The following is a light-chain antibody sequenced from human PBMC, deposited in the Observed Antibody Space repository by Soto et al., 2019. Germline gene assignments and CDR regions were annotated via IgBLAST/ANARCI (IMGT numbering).Light chain of an antibody. V-gene: IGLV2-8*01. J-gene: IGLJ1*01. CDR3: SSFTGASTI. Sequence: QSALTQPPSASGSPGQSVTISCTGTSGDVGGYNYVSWYQQHPGKAPKLVIYEVTKRPSGVPDRFSGSKSGNTASLTVSGLQAEDEADYYCSSFTGASTIFGTGTKVTVL. CDR2: EVT. CDR1: SGDVGGYNY.